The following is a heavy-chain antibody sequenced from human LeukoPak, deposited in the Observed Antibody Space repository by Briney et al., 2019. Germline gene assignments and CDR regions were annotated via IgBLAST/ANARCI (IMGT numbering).Heavy chain of an antibody. V-gene: IGHV3-11*06. Sequence: GGSLRLSCAASGFTFSDYYMSWIRQAPGKGLEWVSYISSGSSFANYADSVKGRFTISRDNAKKSLYLQMNSLRAEDTAVYYCASGGPVTTYDFDYWGQGTLVTVSS. CDR3: ASGGPVTTYDFDY. D-gene: IGHD4-17*01. CDR1: GFTFSDYY. J-gene: IGHJ4*02. CDR2: ISSGSSFA.